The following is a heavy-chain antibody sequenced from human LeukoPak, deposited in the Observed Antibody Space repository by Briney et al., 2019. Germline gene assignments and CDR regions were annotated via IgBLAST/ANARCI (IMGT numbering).Heavy chain of an antibody. CDR2: INRSGGT. V-gene: IGHV4-34*01. CDR3: ARGHNEGAYYYGFTY. J-gene: IGHJ4*02. CDR1: GGSFSGYY. Sequence: SETLSLTCAVYGGSFSGYYWTWIRQPPAKGLEWTWEINRSGGTNYNPSLKSRVTISGDTSKNQFSLKLSSVTAADTALYYCARGHNEGAYYYGFTYWGQGTLVTVSS. D-gene: IGHD3-3*01.